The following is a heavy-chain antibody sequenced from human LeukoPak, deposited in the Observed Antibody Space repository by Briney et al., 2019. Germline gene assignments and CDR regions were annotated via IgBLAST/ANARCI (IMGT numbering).Heavy chain of an antibody. D-gene: IGHD6-13*01. CDR1: GGSISSYY. J-gene: IGHJ4*02. Sequence: SETLSLTCTVSGGSISSYYWSWVRQPPGKGLEWIGEIYHSGSTNYNPSLKSRVTISVDKSKNQFSLKLSSVTAADTAVYYCARDTTRAAAGNFDYWGQGTLVTVSS. V-gene: IGHV4-4*02. CDR2: IYHSGST. CDR3: ARDTTRAAAGNFDY.